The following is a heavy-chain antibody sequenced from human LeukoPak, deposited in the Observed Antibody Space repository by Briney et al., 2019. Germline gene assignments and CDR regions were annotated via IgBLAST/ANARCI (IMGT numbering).Heavy chain of an antibody. CDR2: INPYSGVT. V-gene: IGHV1-2*02. Sequence: ASVKVSCKASGYTFTDFFVHWVRQAPGHGLEWMGWINPYSGVTDYAQNFQGRVTLTRDTSISTAYMELSRLTSDDTAVYYCARDLTYFGSGSYYFDYWGQGALVTVSS. CDR3: ARDLTYFGSGSYYFDY. CDR1: GYTFTDFF. J-gene: IGHJ4*02. D-gene: IGHD3-10*01.